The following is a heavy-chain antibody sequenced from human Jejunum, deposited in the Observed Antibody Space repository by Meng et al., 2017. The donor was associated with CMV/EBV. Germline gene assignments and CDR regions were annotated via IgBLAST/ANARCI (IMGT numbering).Heavy chain of an antibody. J-gene: IGHJ4*02. CDR3: ARGESRVYYYFDY. D-gene: IGHD3-22*01. V-gene: IGHV4-4*07. CDR2: ISSSGNT. CDR1: GDSINNHF. Sequence: QAHLPESGSGRVGPSQTLSLTCRVSGDSINNHFWSWIRQPAGKKLEWIGRISSSGNTNYTPSFKSRVIMSLDTSNNQFFLKLTSVTAADTALYYCARGESRVYYYFDYWGQGILVTVSS.